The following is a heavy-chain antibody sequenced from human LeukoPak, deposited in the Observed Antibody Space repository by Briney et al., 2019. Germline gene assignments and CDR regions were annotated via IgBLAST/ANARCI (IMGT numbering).Heavy chain of an antibody. V-gene: IGHV1-46*01. CDR2: INPSGGSA. CDR3: ARDPKVAAAGTMYFDL. J-gene: IGHJ2*01. CDR1: GDTFTSYY. D-gene: IGHD6-13*01. Sequence: ASVKVSCKASGDTFTSYYMHWVRQAPGQGLGWMGIINPSGGSASYAQKFQGRVTITRDTSTSTVYMELSSLRSEDTAVYYCARDPKVAAAGTMYFDLWGRGTLVTVSS.